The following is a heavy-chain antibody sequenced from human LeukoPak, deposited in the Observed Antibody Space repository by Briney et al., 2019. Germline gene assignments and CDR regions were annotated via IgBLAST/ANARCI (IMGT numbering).Heavy chain of an antibody. D-gene: IGHD2-2*01. CDR2: IYYSGST. CDR3: ARGVPPQSRVCSSTSCYSAHFDY. V-gene: IGHV4-31*03. CDR1: GGSISSGGYY. J-gene: IGHJ4*02. Sequence: SQTLSLTCTVSGGSISSGGYYWSWIRQHPGKGLEWIGYIYYSGSTNYNPSLKSRVTISVDTSKNQFSLKLSSVTAADTAVYYCARGVPPQSRVCSSTSCYSAHFDYWGQGTLVTVSS.